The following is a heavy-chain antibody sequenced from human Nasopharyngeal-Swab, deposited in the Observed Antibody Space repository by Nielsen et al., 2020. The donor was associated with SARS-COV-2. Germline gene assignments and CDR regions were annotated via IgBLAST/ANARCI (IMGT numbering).Heavy chain of an antibody. CDR3: ARDDRIAAAGPFDY. Sequence: ASVKVSCKASGYTFTSYAMHWVRQAPGQRLEWMGWINAGNGNTKYSQKFQGRVTITRDTSASTAYMELSSLRSEDTAVYYCARDDRIAAAGPFDYWGQGTLVTVSS. V-gene: IGHV1-3*01. CDR2: INAGNGNT. CDR1: GYTFTSYA. D-gene: IGHD6-13*01. J-gene: IGHJ4*02.